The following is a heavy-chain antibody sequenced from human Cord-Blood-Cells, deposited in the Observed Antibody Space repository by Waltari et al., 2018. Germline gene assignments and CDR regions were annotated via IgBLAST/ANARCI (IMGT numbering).Heavy chain of an antibody. V-gene: IGHV4-30-4*08. D-gene: IGHD1-1*01. CDR1: GGSISSGDYY. Sequence: QVQLQESGPGLVKPSQTLSLTCTVSGGSISSGDYYWSWIRQPPGKGLEWIGDIYYSGSTYYNPSLKSRVTISVDTSKNQFSLKLSSVTAADTAVYYCAREPVGKLAGYDYWGQGTLVTVSS. CDR2: IYYSGST. J-gene: IGHJ4*02. CDR3: AREPVGKLAGYDY.